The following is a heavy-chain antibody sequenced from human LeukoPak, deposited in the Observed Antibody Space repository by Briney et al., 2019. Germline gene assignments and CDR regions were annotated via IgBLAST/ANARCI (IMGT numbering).Heavy chain of an antibody. V-gene: IGHV3-23*01. J-gene: IGHJ6*02. D-gene: IGHD3-3*01. Sequence: GGSLRLSCAASGFTFSSYAMSWVRQAPGKGLEWVSAISGSGGSTYYADSVKGRFTISRDNSKNTLYLQMNSLRAEDTAVYYCARDITIFGVVIASLYGMDVWGQGTTVTVSS. CDR3: ARDITIFGVVIASLYGMDV. CDR2: ISGSGGST. CDR1: GFTFSSYA.